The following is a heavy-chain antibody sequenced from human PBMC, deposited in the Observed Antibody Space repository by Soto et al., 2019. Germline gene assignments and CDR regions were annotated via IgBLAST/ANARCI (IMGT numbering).Heavy chain of an antibody. V-gene: IGHV3-43*01. J-gene: IGHJ6*02. CDR3: AKNIEAKGSGGGDV. CDR1: GFTFGSYT. CDR2: ISWNGGSS. D-gene: IGHD3-10*01. Sequence: EEQLVESGGAVVQPGGSLRLSCEASGFTFGSYTMHWVRQAPGKGLEWVSLISWNGGSSFYADSVKGRFTISRDNSRDPLYFQMNRLSPKDSALYYCAKNIEAKGSGGGDVWGHGTTVTVSS.